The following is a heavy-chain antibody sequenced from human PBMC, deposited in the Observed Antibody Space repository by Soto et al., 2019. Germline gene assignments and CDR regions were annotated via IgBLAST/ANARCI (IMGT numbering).Heavy chain of an antibody. CDR3: AKGGYYSLFDI. J-gene: IGHJ3*02. D-gene: IGHD3-16*01. CDR2: ISGSGGRT. V-gene: IGHV3-23*01. CDR1: GFPFSSYA. Sequence: ETLRLSCVASGFPFSSYAMSWVRQTPGKGLEWVSGISGSGGRTYYADSVKGRFTISRDNSNNTLPLQMHILRVEDTAVYFCAKGGYYSLFDIWGQGTVVTVSS.